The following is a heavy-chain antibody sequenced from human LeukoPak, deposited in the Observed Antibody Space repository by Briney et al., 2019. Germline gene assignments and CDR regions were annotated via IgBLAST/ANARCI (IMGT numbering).Heavy chain of an antibody. Sequence: PSETLSLTCTVSGGSISIYYWSWIRQPPGKGLEWIGYINYSGSTNYNPSLKSRVTISVDTSKNQFSLKLSSVTAADTAVYYCASTYYYGSGSYYRRDDAFDIWGQGTMVTVSS. CDR3: ASTYYYGSGSYYRRDDAFDI. CDR1: GGSISIYY. D-gene: IGHD3-10*01. V-gene: IGHV4-59*08. J-gene: IGHJ3*02. CDR2: INYSGST.